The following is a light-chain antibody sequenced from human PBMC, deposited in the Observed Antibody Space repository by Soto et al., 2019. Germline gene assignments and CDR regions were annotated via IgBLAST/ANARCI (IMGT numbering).Light chain of an antibody. J-gene: IGKJ2*01. CDR2: WAS. Sequence: DIVMTQSPHSLAVSLGERATINCKSSQSVLSSSNNKNYLAWYQQKPRQPPTLLIYWASTRDSGVSDRFSGSGSGKAFTLTISSLQAEDVAVYYCQQYFSPPYTFGQGTKLEIK. CDR1: QSVLSSSNNKNY. V-gene: IGKV4-1*01. CDR3: QQYFSPPYT.